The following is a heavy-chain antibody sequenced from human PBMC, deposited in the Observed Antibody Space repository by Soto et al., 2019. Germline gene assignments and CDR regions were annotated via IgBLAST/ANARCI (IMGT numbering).Heavy chain of an antibody. D-gene: IGHD6-13*01. CDR1: GFTFSSYG. J-gene: IGHJ6*02. Sequence: VQLVESGGGLVKPGGSLRLSCAASGFTFSSYGMHWVRQAPGKGLEWVAVIWYDGSNKYYADSVKGRFTISRDNSKNTLYLQMNSLRAEDTAVYYCARDRQQLVYYYYYYGMDVWGQGTTVTVSS. CDR3: ARDRQQLVYYYYYYGMDV. CDR2: IWYDGSNK. V-gene: IGHV3-33*01.